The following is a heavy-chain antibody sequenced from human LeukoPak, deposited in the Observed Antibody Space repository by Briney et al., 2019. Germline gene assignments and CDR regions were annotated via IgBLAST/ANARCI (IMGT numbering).Heavy chain of an antibody. Sequence: SETLPLTCAVYGGSFSGYYWSWIRQPPGKGLEWIGEINHSGSTNYNPSLKSRVTTSVDTSKKQFSLNLSSVTAADTAVYYCARGSYYYGSGTKYNWFDPWGQGTLVTVSS. D-gene: IGHD3-10*01. CDR1: GGSFSGYY. J-gene: IGHJ5*02. V-gene: IGHV4-34*01. CDR3: ARGSYYYGSGTKYNWFDP. CDR2: INHSGST.